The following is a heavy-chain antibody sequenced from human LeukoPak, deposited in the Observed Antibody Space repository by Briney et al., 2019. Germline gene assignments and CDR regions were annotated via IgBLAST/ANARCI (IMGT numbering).Heavy chain of an antibody. J-gene: IGHJ4*02. D-gene: IGHD3-10*01. CDR2: ISSSGSTI. Sequence: GGSLRLSCAASGFTFSSYEMNWVRQAPGKGLESVSYISSSGSTIYYADSVKGRFTISRDNAKNSLYLQMNSLRAEDTAVYYCARDGSGSYSFSDYWGQGTLVTVSS. CDR3: ARDGSGSYSFSDY. V-gene: IGHV3-48*03. CDR1: GFTFSSYE.